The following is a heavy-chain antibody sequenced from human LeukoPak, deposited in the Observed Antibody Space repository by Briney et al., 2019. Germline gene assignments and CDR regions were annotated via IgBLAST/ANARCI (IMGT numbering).Heavy chain of an antibody. CDR2: IIPIFGTA. Sequence: SVKVSCKASGGTFSSYAISWVRQTPGQGLEWMGGIIPIFGTANYAQKFQGRVTITADKSTSTAYMELSSLRSEDTAVYYCASGTMVRGVNYYWGQGTLVTVSS. CDR1: GGTFSSYA. J-gene: IGHJ4*02. CDR3: ASGTMVRGVNYY. D-gene: IGHD3-10*01. V-gene: IGHV1-69*06.